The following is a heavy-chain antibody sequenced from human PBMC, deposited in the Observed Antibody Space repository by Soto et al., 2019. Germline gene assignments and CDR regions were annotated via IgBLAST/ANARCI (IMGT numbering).Heavy chain of an antibody. CDR3: SSNTAAGQGGSAFDI. V-gene: IGHV1-69*02. J-gene: IGHJ3*02. CDR1: GGTFSSYT. Sequence: QVQLVQSGAEVKKPGSSVKVSCKDSGGTFSSYTISWVRQAPGQGLEWMGRIIPILGIANYAQKFQGRVTITADKSTSKAYMELSSVRSEDTAVYYCSSNTAAGQGGSAFDIWGQGTMVTVSS. D-gene: IGHD6-13*01. CDR2: IIPILGIA.